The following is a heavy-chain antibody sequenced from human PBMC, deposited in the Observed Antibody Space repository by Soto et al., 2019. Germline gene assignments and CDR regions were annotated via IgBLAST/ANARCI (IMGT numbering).Heavy chain of an antibody. CDR2: ISSDGNSK. Sequence: LRLSCAASRFTFSNYGMHWVRQAPGKGLEWVTVISSDGNSKIYADSVKDRFTISRDNSKNTLSLQMNSLRAEDTAVYYCGRDVYAYGGHQIDYWGQGTLVTVSS. D-gene: IGHD3-10*01. CDR3: GRDVYAYGGHQIDY. CDR1: RFTFSNYG. V-gene: IGHV3-33*01. J-gene: IGHJ4*02.